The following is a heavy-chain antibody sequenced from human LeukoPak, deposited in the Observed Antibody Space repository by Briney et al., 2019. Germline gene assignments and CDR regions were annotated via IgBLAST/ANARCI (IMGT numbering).Heavy chain of an antibody. CDR1: GFSFSNFA. CDR2: ISTTGGTT. J-gene: IGHJ4*02. CDR3: AKTAQFDS. V-gene: IGHV3-23*01. D-gene: IGHD6-25*01. Sequence: GGSLRLSCAASGFSFSNFAMTWVRQAPGKGLEWVSAISTTGGTTWYADSAKGRFTVSRDNSKNTVYLQMNSLTAEDTAVYYCAKTAQFDSWGQGTLVTVSS.